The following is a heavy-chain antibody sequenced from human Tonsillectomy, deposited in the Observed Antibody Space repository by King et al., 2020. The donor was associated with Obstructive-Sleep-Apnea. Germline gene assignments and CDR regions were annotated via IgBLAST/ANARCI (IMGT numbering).Heavy chain of an antibody. J-gene: IGHJ4*02. D-gene: IGHD4-17*01. V-gene: IGHV3-43D*03. CDR2: ITWNGGST. CDR3: AKDENGDYGAIGY. Sequence: EVQLVESGGVVVQPGGSLRLSCAASGFTFDDYGMHWVRQAPGKGLEWVSLITWNGGSTHYADSVGGRFTISRDNSKNSLYLQMNSLRPEDSALYYCAKDENGDYGAIGYWGQGTLVTVAS. CDR1: GFTFDDYG.